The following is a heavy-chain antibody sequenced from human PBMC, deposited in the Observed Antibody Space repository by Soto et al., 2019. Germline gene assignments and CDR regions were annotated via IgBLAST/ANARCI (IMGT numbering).Heavy chain of an antibody. CDR1: GFTFSSYW. CDR2: INSDVSST. V-gene: IGHV3-74*01. Sequence: GGSLRLSCAASGFTFSSYWMHWVRQAPGKGLVWVSRINSDVSSTSYADSVKGRFTISRDNAKNTLYLQMNSLRAEDTAVYYCARETIGYCSGGSCYPYYYYGMDVWGQGTTVTVSS. D-gene: IGHD2-15*01. CDR3: ARETIGYCSGGSCYPYYYYGMDV. J-gene: IGHJ6*02.